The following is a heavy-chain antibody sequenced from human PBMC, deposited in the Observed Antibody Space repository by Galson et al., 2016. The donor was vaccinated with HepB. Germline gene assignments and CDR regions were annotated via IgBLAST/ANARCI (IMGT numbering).Heavy chain of an antibody. Sequence: SLRLSCAASGFSFSTYYMTWVRQAPGKGLEWVSSISSSSDKIYYGDSVRGRFTISRDNAKNSLYLQMNSLRGEDTAVYYCARDGTSLIQGVLLDFGGQGTLVTVSS. CDR3: ARDGTSLIQGVLLDF. D-gene: IGHD3-10*01. V-gene: IGHV3-21*01. J-gene: IGHJ4*02. CDR2: ISSSSDKI. CDR1: GFSFSTYY.